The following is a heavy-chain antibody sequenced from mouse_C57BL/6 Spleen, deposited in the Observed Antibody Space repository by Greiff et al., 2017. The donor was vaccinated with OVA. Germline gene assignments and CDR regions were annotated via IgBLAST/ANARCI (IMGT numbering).Heavy chain of an antibody. V-gene: IGHV1-62-2*01. CDR1: GYTFTEYT. CDR2: FYPGSGSI. D-gene: IGHD2-5*01. J-gene: IGHJ2*01. CDR3: ARHAFPYYSNYGPFDY. Sequence: QVQLQQSGAELVKPGASVKLSCKASGYTFTEYTIHWVKQRSGQGLEWIGWFYPGSGSIKYNEKFKDKATLTADKSSSTVYMELSRLTSEDSAVYFCARHAFPYYSNYGPFDYWGQGTTLTVSS.